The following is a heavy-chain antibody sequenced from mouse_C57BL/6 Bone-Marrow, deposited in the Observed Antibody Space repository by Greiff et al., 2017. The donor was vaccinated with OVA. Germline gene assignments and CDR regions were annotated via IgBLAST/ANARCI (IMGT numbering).Heavy chain of an antibody. CDR2: IWSGGST. D-gene: IGHD1-1*01. CDR3: AKSLITTVVATGAMDY. Sequence: VKLVESGPGLVQPSQSLSITCTVSGFSLTSYGVHWVRQPPGKGLEWLGVIWSGGSTDYNAAFISRLSISKDNSKSQVFFKMNSLQADDTAIYYCAKSLITTVVATGAMDYWGQGTSVTVSS. CDR1: GFSLTSYG. V-gene: IGHV2-4*01. J-gene: IGHJ4*01.